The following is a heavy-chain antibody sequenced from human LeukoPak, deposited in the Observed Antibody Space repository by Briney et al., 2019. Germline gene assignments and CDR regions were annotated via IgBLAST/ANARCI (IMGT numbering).Heavy chain of an antibody. CDR2: IDPSGGST. V-gene: IGHV1-46*01. Sequence: GASVKVSCKASGYTFTSYYIHWVRQAPGLGLEWMGVIDPSGGSTTYAQRFQGRVTMTRDTSSSTAYMELSSLRSEDTAVYYCARYYYFDYWGQGTRVTVSS. J-gene: IGHJ4*02. CDR3: ARYYYFDY. CDR1: GYTFTSYY.